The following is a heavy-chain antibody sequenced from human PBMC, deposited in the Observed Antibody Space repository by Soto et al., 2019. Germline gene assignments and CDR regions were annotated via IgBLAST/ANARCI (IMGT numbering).Heavy chain of an antibody. J-gene: IGHJ6*02. CDR3: ARDREPSVYHGMAV. CDR1: GFAFSDFY. V-gene: IGHV3-11*01. CDR2: ISGSGTTV. Sequence: QVQLVQSGGGLVKPGGSLRLSCATSGFAFSDFYMSLTRQAPGKGLEWISYISGSGTTVFYADSVKGRFTISRDNAQKSLYLQMDSLTSEDTAIYYCARDREPSVYHGMAVWGQGTTVTVSS.